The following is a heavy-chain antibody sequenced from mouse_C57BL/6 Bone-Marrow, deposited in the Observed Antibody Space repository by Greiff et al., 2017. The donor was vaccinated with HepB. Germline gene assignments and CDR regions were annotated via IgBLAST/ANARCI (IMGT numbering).Heavy chain of an antibody. CDR3: AMIYYWFAY. Sequence: QVQLQQSGAELVRPGASVKLSCKASGYTFTDYYINWVKQRPGQGLEWIARFYPGSGNTYYNEKFKGKATLTAEKSSSTAYMQLSSLTSEDSDVYFCAMIYYWFAYWGQGTLVTVSA. V-gene: IGHV1-76*01. CDR2: FYPGSGNT. CDR1: GYTFTDYY. J-gene: IGHJ3*01. D-gene: IGHD2-1*01.